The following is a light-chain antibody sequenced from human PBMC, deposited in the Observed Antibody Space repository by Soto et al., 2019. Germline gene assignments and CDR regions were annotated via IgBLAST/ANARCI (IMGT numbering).Light chain of an antibody. J-gene: IGKJ2*01. V-gene: IGKV3-11*01. CDR3: QQRSNPPMYT. CDR2: DAS. Sequence: EIVLTQSPATLSLSPGERATLSCRASQSVSSYLAWYQQKPGQAPRLLIYDASNRATGIPARFSGSGSGTDFPLPISSLEPEDFAVYYWQQRSNPPMYTFGQGPKLEIK. CDR1: QSVSSY.